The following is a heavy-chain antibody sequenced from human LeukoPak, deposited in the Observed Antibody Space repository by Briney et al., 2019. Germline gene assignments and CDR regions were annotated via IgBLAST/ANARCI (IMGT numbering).Heavy chain of an antibody. V-gene: IGHV3-48*03. CDR3: ARVGAVVPAAPNYMDV. CDR2: ISSSGSTI. CDR1: GFTFSSYE. Sequence: WGSLRLSCAASGFTFSSYEINWVRQVPGKGLEWVSYISSSGSTIYYADSVKGRFTISRDNAKNSLYLQMNSLRAEDTAVYYCARVGAVVPAAPNYMDVWGKGTTVTISS. J-gene: IGHJ6*03. D-gene: IGHD2-2*01.